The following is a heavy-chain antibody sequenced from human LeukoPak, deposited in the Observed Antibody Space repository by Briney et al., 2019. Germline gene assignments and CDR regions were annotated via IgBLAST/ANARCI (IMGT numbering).Heavy chain of an antibody. J-gene: IGHJ6*02. CDR3: AKGSVSMAGTPGDV. Sequence: GGSLRLSCAASGFTFSSYVMNWVRQAPGKGLEWVSTIGGGGYSTYYADSVKGRFTISRDNSKNTLFLQMNSLGAEDTAIYYCAKGSVSMAGTPGDVWGQGTTVTVSS. V-gene: IGHV3-23*01. CDR2: IGGGGYST. D-gene: IGHD6-19*01. CDR1: GFTFSSYV.